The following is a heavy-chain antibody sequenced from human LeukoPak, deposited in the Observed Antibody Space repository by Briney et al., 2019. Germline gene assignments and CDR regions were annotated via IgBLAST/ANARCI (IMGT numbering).Heavy chain of an antibody. V-gene: IGHV3-30*04. CDR1: GFTFSSSA. D-gene: IGHD3-3*01. Sequence: GGSLRLSCAASGFTFSSSAMHWVRQAPGKGREWVAVISYVGSNKYYADPVKGRFTISRDNSKNTLYLQMNSLRAEDRAVYYCAKDLSKGLLYRRGMYYFDYWGQGNLVTVSS. CDR2: ISYVGSNK. CDR3: AKDLSKGLLYRRGMYYFDY. J-gene: IGHJ4*02.